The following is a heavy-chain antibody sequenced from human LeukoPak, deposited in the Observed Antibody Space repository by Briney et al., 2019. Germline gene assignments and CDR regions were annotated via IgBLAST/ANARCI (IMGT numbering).Heavy chain of an antibody. CDR1: GYTFTSYG. V-gene: IGHV1-18*01. J-gene: IGHJ6*03. CDR2: ISAYNGNT. CDR3: ARVDSNYYYYYMDV. D-gene: IGHD4-11*01. Sequence: ASVKLSCKASGYTFTSYGISWVRHAPAPGLEWMGWISAYNGNTNYAQKLQGRVTMTTDTSTSTAYMELRSLRSDDTAVYYCARVDSNYYYYYMDVWGKGTTVTVSS.